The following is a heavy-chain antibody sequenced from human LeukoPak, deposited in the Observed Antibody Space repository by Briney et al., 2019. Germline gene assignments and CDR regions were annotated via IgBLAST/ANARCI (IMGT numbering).Heavy chain of an antibody. CDR1: GFTVSSSY. CDR3: ARGLGQTVVNLDY. J-gene: IGHJ4*02. D-gene: IGHD4/OR15-4a*01. CDR2: LYTIGTT. V-gene: IGHV3-66*01. Sequence: GGSLRLSCAASGFTVSSSYMSWVRQAPGKGLERVSVLYTIGTTYYADSVRGRFTISRDNSRNTLYLQMNSLRDEDTAVYYCARGLGQTVVNLDYWGQGTLVTVSS.